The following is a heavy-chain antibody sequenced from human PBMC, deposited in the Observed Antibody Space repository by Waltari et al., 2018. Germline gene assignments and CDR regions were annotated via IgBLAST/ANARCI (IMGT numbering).Heavy chain of an antibody. D-gene: IGHD3-3*01. CDR1: GYTLTELS. CDR3: ATDHGVTIFGVVIKAAFDI. CDR2: FDPEDGET. Sequence: QVQLVQSGAEVKKPGASVKVSCKVSGYTLTELSMHWVRQAPGKGLEWMGGFDPEDGETIYAQKFQGRVTMTEDTSTDTAYMELSSLRSEDTAVYYCATDHGVTIFGVVIKAAFDIWGQGTMVTVSS. J-gene: IGHJ3*02. V-gene: IGHV1-24*01.